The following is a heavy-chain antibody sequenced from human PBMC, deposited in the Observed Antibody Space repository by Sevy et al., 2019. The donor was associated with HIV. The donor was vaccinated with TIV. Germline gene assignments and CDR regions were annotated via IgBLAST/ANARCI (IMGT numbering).Heavy chain of an antibody. V-gene: IGHV3-30*18. Sequence: GGSLRLSCAASGFTFSSYGMHWVRQAPGKGLEWVAVITYDGSNQYYTDSVKGRFTISRDDSKNTLYLQMNSLRAEDMAVYYCAKDHALTTLWVNNWFESWGQGTLVTVSS. D-gene: IGHD4-17*01. CDR3: AKDHALTTLWVNNWFES. CDR1: GFTFSSYG. J-gene: IGHJ5*01. CDR2: ITYDGSNQ.